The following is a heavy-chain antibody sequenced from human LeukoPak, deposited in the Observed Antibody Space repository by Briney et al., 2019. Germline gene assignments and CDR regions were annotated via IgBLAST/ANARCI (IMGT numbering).Heavy chain of an antibody. CDR3: ARLPYLIVVVPAAPVDDAFDI. Sequence: SETLSLTCAVYGVSFSGYDWSWIRQPPGKGLEWIGEINNSGSTNYNPSLKSRVTISVDTSKNQFSLKLSSVTAADTAVYYCARLPYLIVVVPAAPVDDAFDIWGQGTMVTVSS. CDR1: GVSFSGYD. D-gene: IGHD2-2*01. J-gene: IGHJ3*02. V-gene: IGHV4-34*01. CDR2: INNSGST.